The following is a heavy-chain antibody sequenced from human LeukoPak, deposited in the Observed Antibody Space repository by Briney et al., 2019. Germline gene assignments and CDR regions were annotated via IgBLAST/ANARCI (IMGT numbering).Heavy chain of an antibody. CDR3: ARWNGGWQNWFDY. CDR1: RDSLTSYY. J-gene: IGHJ4*02. CDR2: ILNIVGT. Sequence: PEGPSLTCTVPRDSLTSYYRSWVRQPPREGRGWDLYILNIVGTNYNTSLLSRVTISVDTSTNQSSLKLSSVTAADTAVYYRARWNGGWQNWFDYWGQGTLVTVSS. V-gene: IGHV4-59*01. D-gene: IGHD6-19*01.